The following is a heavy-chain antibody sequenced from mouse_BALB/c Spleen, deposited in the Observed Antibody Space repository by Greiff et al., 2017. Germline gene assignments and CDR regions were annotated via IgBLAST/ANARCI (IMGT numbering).Heavy chain of an antibody. CDR1: GYSITSGYY. V-gene: IGHV3-6*02. D-gene: IGHD2-1*01. CDR3: ARTLGNPYAMDY. J-gene: IGHJ4*01. CDR2: ISYDGSN. Sequence: EVQRVESGPGLVKPSQSLSLTCSVTGYSITSGYYWNWIRQFPGNKLEWMGYISYDGSNNYNPSLKNRISITRDTSKNQFFLKLNSVTTEDTATYYCARTLGNPYAMDYWGQGTSVTVSS.